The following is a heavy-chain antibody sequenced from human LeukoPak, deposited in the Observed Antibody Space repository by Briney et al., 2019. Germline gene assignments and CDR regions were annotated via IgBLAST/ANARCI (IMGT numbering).Heavy chain of an antibody. V-gene: IGHV4-34*01. J-gene: IGHJ5*02. D-gene: IGHD2-2*02. Sequence: SETLSLTCAVYGGSFSGYFWSWIRQPPGKGLEWIGEINHSGSTNYNPSLKSRVTISVDTSKNQFSLKLSSVTAADTAVYYCASGIPNIVVVPAAIRGKNWFDPWGQGTLVTVSS. CDR2: INHSGST. CDR1: GGSFSGYF. CDR3: ASGIPNIVVVPAAIRGKNWFDP.